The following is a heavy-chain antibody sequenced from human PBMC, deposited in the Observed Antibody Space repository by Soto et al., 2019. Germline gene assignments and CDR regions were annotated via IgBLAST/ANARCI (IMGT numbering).Heavy chain of an antibody. Sequence: QVQLVQSGAEVKKPGASVKVSCKASGYTFTSYDINWVRQATGQGLEYLGWMNPNSGNTGYVQKIQGRVTMTRDTSISTDYMELRSLRSEDTAVYFCARGVKYGAYSRWFDPWGQGTLVTVSS. CDR1: GYTFTSYD. J-gene: IGHJ5*02. CDR2: MNPNSGNT. CDR3: ARGVKYGAYSRWFDP. D-gene: IGHD4-17*01. V-gene: IGHV1-8*01.